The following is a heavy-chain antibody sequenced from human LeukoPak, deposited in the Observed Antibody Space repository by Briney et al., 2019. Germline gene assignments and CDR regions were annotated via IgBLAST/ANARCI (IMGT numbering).Heavy chain of an antibody. CDR2: INPSGGST. Sequence: GASVKVSCNASGYTFTGYYMHWVRQAPGQGLEWMGIINPSGGSTSYAQKFQGRVTMTRDMSMSTVYMELSSVRSEDTAVYYCARGEGIVVVVAATPVFYYMDVWGKGTTVTVSS. CDR3: ARGEGIVVVVAATPVFYYMDV. CDR1: GYTFTGYY. J-gene: IGHJ6*03. V-gene: IGHV1-46*01. D-gene: IGHD2-15*01.